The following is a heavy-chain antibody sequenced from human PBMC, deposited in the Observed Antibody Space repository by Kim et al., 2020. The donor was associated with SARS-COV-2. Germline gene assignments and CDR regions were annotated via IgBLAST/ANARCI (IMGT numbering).Heavy chain of an antibody. D-gene: IGHD2-15*01. CDR3: TRLGYCSGGSCYSVR. V-gene: IGHV3-73*01. CDR2: IRSKANSYAT. CDR1: GFTFSGSA. Sequence: GGSLRLSCAASGFTFSGSAMHWVRQASGKGLEWVGRIRSKANSYATAYAASVKGRFTISRDDSKNTAYLQMNSLKTEDTAVYYCTRLGYCSGGSCYSVRWGQGTLVTVSS. J-gene: IGHJ4*02.